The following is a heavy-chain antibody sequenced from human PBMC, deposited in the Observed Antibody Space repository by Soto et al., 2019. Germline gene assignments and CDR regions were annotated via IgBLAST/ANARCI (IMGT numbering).Heavy chain of an antibody. CDR2: IIPIIGTP. D-gene: IGHD3-10*01. CDR3: ARERDGSGSLSYYFDQ. Sequence: QLELVRSGAEVLDPGSSVKLSCKSSGGSLKNGGINGGRQALGKGLDWVGGIIPIIGTPNYLQRLQTRDTSTADESTNTAFLELGSLRFDDTAIYYCARERDGSGSLSYYFDQWGQGTLVTVSS. CDR1: GGSLKNGG. V-gene: IGHV1-69*01. J-gene: IGHJ4*02.